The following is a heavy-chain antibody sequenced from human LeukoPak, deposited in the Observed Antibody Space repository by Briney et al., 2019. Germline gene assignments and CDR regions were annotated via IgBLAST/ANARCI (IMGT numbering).Heavy chain of an antibody. CDR3: AREPLFPEYSSGCFDY. CDR1: GDSVSSNSAA. J-gene: IGHJ4*02. Sequence: SQTLPLTCAISGDSVSSNSAAWNWIRQSPSRGLEWLGRTYYRSKWYNDYAVSVKSRITINPDTSKNQFSLQLNSVTPEDTAVYYCAREPLFPEYSSGCFDYWGQGTLVTVSS. D-gene: IGHD6-19*01. V-gene: IGHV6-1*01. CDR2: TYYRSKWYN.